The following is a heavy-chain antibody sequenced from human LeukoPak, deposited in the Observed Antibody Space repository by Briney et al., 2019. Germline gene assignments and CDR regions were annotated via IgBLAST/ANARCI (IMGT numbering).Heavy chain of an antibody. D-gene: IGHD5-12*01. Sequence: GGSLRLSCAGSGFSFEDCAMHWVRQGPGKGLAWVSTIYSGSGDSTYYADSVKGRFTISRDNSKNTLYLQLNSLRPEDTAVYYCARDQLAYSGYDTLFDYWGQGTLVTVSS. CDR1: GFSFEDCA. CDR2: IYSGSGDST. CDR3: ARDQLAYSGYDTLFDY. V-gene: IGHV3-23*01. J-gene: IGHJ4*02.